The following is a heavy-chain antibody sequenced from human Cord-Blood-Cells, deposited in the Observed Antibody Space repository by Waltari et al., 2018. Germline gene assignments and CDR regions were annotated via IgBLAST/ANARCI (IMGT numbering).Heavy chain of an antibody. V-gene: IGHV1-8*03. CDR2: MNPNRGNT. CDR3: ARVTFDGGDDAFDI. J-gene: IGHJ3*02. CDR1: GYPFTSYE. Sequence: QVQLVQSGAEVKKPGASVKVSCKASGYPFTSYEINWLRQATGHGLEWMGWMNPNRGNTGYAQKFQGRVTITRNTSISTAYMELSSLRSEDTAVYYCARVTFDGGDDAFDIWGQGTMVTVSS. D-gene: IGHD2-15*01.